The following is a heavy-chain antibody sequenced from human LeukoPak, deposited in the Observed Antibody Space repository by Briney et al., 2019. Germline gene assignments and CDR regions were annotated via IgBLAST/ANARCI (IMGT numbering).Heavy chain of an antibody. CDR3: ARGIRYYDILTGYLPYNWFDP. V-gene: IGHV1-18*01. D-gene: IGHD3-9*01. CDR1: GYTFTSYG. J-gene: IGHJ5*02. CDR2: ISAYNGNT. Sequence: GASVKVSCKASGYTFTSYGISWVRQAPGQGLEWMGWISAYNGNTNYAQKFQGRVTMTRNTSISTAYMELSSLRSEDTAVYYCARGIRYYDILTGYLPYNWFDPWGQGTLVTVSS.